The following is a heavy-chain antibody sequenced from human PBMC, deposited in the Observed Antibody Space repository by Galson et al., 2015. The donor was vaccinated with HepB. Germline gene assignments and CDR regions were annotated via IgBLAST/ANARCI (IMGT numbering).Heavy chain of an antibody. CDR2: IKIKSDGGAT. CDR3: ARVAHSDHGDHAHFDF. Sequence: SLRLSCAASGFTSSYTWMNWVRQAPGKGLEWVGRIKIKSDGGATDYAAPVKGRFAISRDDSKNTLFLQMNNLRAEDAALYYCARVAHSDHGDHAHFDFWGRGTLVTVSS. D-gene: IGHD4-17*01. CDR1: GFTSSYTW. V-gene: IGHV3-15*01. J-gene: IGHJ4*02.